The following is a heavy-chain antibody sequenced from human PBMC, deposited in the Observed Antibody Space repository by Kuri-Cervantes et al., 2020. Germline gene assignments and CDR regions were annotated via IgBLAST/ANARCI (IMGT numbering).Heavy chain of an antibody. J-gene: IGHJ4*02. CDR1: GGSISSSSYY. CDR3: ARGGRGTKFDY. V-gene: IGHV4-39*07. Sequence: SETLSLTCTVSGGSISSSSYYWGWIRQPPGKGLEWIGSIYYSGSTYYNPSLKSRVTISVDKSKNQFSLKLSSVTAADTAVYYCARGGRGTKFDYWGQGTLVTVSS. CDR2: IYYSGST. D-gene: IGHD1-7*01.